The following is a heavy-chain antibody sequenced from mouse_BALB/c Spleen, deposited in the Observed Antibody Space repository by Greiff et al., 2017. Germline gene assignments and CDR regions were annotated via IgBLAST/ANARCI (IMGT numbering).Heavy chain of an antibody. CDR2: ISSGSSTI. D-gene: IGHD1-2*01. V-gene: IGHV5-17*02. CDR3: ARDYYGSYAMDY. CDR1: GFTFSSFG. J-gene: IGHJ4*01. Sequence: EVMLVESGGGLVQPGGSRKLSCAASGFTFSSFGMHWVRQAPEKGEEWVAYISSGSSTIYYADTVKGRFTISRDNPKNTLFLQMTSLRSEDTAMYYCARDYYGSYAMDYWGQGTSVTVSS.